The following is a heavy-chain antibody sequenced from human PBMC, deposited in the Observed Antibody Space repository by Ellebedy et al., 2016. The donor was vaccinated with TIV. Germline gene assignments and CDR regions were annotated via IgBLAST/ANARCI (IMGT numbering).Heavy chain of an antibody. V-gene: IGHV4-39*07. CDR2: IYYNGGT. CDR3: ARVAGIAAGWFDP. CDR1: GGSFSSVHHY. D-gene: IGHD6-13*01. Sequence: GSLRLSCTVSGGSFSSVHHYRGWVRQPPGKGLEWVGCIYYNGGTYYNPSLRSRVTISLDTSKSQFSLKLSSVTAADTAIYYCARVAGIAAGWFDPWGQGTLVTVSS. J-gene: IGHJ5*02.